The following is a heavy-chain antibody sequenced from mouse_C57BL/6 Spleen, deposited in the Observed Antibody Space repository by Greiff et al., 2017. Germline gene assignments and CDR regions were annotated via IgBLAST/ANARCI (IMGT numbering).Heavy chain of an antibody. V-gene: IGHV1-61*01. Sequence: QVQLQQPGAELVRPGSSVKLSCKASGYTFTSYWLDWVKQRPGQGLEWIGNIYPSDSETHYNPKFKDKATLTADKSSSTAYMQLSSLTSEDSAVDYCARWGNWDWYFEDWGTGTTVTVSS. CDR3: ARWGNWDWYFED. D-gene: IGHD4-1*01. J-gene: IGHJ1*03. CDR1: GYTFTSYW. CDR2: IYPSDSET.